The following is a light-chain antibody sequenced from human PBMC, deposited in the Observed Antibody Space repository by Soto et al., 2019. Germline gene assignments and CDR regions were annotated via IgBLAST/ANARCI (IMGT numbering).Light chain of an antibody. CDR2: DND. V-gene: IGLV1-51*01. CDR3: GTWDDSLVSYV. Sequence: QSALTQPPSVSAAPGQRVTISCSGSSINIGDNYVSWYQHLPGTAPKLVVYDNDRRPSELPGRFSGSKSGTSATLVITGLQTGDEADYYCGTWDDSLVSYVFGTGTQLTVL. CDR1: SINIGDNY. J-gene: IGLJ1*01.